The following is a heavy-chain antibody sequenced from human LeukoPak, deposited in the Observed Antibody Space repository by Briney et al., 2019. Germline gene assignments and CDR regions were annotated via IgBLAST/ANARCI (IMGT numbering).Heavy chain of an antibody. D-gene: IGHD3-10*01. CDR1: GGTFSSYA. CDR2: IIPIFGTA. CDR3: ATGDYYGSGSYYHYYYYMDV. V-gene: IGHV1-69*06. J-gene: IGHJ6*03. Sequence: GASVNVSCKASGGTFSSYAISWVRQAPGQGLEWMGGIIPIFGTANYAQKFQGRVTITADKSTSTAYMELSSLRSEDTAVYYCATGDYYGSGSYYHYYYYMDVWGKGTTVTVSS.